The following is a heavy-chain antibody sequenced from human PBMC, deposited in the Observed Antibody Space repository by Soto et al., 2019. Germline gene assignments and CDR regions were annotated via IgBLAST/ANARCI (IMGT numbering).Heavy chain of an antibody. CDR3: ARPAYCTDDLCYGLDH. Sequence: PGESMTICYTGSGNILARYLIAVVHQMPGEGLEWMVSIYLGDSDTRYSPSFQGQVTISADKSTTTASLKWSSLKASDNAVYYCARPAYCTDDLCYGLDHWGQGTQVTVSS. CDR1: GNILARYL. J-gene: IGHJ4*02. D-gene: IGHD2-8*01. V-gene: IGHV5-51*07. CDR2: IYLGDSDT.